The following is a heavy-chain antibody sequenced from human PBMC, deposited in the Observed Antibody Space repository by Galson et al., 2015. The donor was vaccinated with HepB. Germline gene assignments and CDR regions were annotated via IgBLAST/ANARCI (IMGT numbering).Heavy chain of an antibody. V-gene: IGHV1-8*01. D-gene: IGHD4-11*01. J-gene: IGHJ6*03. CDR3: ARRSTYSYYYYMDV. CDR2: MNPNSGNT. CDR1: GYTFTSYD. Sequence: SVKVSCKASGYTFTSYDINWVRQATGQGLEWMGWMNPNSGNTGYAQKFQGRVTMTRNTSISTAYMELSSLRSEDTAVYYCARRSTYSYYYYMDVWGKGTTVTVSS.